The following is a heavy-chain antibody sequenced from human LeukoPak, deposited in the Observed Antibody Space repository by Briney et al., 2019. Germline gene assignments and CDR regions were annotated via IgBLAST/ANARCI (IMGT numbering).Heavy chain of an antibody. CDR3: ARGGGSLGWEQWLAYFDY. CDR2: INPNSGGT. CDR1: GYTFTGYY. D-gene: IGHD6-19*01. Sequence: ASVKVSCKASGYTFTGYYMHWVRQAPGQGLEWMGWINPNSGGTNYAQKFQGRVTMTRDTSISTAYMELSRLRSDDTAVYYCARGGGSLGWEQWLAYFDYWGQGTLVTVSS. J-gene: IGHJ4*02. V-gene: IGHV1-2*02.